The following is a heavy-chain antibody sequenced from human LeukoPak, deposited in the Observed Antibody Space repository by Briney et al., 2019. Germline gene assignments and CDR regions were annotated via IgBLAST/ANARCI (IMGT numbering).Heavy chain of an antibody. Sequence: SETLSLTCTVSGGSISSYYWSWIRQPPGKGLEWIGSIYYSGSTYYNPSLKSRVTISVDTSKNQFSLKLSSVTAADTAVYYCARDFYYGSGHMDVWGKGTTVTVSS. CDR1: GGSISSYY. J-gene: IGHJ6*03. CDR2: IYYSGST. D-gene: IGHD3-10*01. V-gene: IGHV4-59*12. CDR3: ARDFYYGSGHMDV.